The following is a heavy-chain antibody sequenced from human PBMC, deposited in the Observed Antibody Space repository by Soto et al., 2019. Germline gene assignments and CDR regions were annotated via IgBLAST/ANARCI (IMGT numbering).Heavy chain of an antibody. J-gene: IGHJ4*02. CDR2: MNPNSSNT. D-gene: IGHD5-12*01. V-gene: IGHV1-8*01. CDR3: ARGVDGYNHGFLDY. Sequence: QVQLVQSGAEVKKPGASVKVSCKASGYTFTSYDINWVRQATGQGLEWMGWMNPNSSNTGYAEKFQGRVNMTRNTSIRTAYMELSSLRSEDTAVYYWARGVDGYNHGFLDYWGQGTLVTVSS. CDR1: GYTFTSYD.